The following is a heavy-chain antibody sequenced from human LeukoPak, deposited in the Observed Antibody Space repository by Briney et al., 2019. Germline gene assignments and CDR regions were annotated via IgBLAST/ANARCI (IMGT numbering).Heavy chain of an antibody. V-gene: IGHV3-38-3*01. D-gene: IGHD3-3*01. CDR2: ISGGSA. Sequence: GGSLRLSCAASGFTVSSNEMSWVRQAPGKGLEWVSSISGGSAYYADSRKGRFTISRDNSKNTLHLQMNSLRAEDTAVYYCARPRVGVVNNYYMDVWGKGTTVTVSS. CDR1: GFTVSSNE. CDR3: ARPRVGVVNNYYMDV. J-gene: IGHJ6*03.